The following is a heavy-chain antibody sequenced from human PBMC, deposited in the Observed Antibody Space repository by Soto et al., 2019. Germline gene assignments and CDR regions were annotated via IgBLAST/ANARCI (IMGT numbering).Heavy chain of an antibody. Sequence: SETLSLTCTVSGGYIRYYYWGWIRQPPGKGLEWIGSIYYSGNTHYNPSLKSRVTISVDTSMNQFSLNLDSVTAVDSAVYYCVRGGYVHAFDYWGQGALVTVSS. V-gene: IGHV4-59*01. CDR2: IYYSGNT. J-gene: IGHJ4*02. D-gene: IGHD5-12*01. CDR1: GGYIRYYY. CDR3: VRGGYVHAFDY.